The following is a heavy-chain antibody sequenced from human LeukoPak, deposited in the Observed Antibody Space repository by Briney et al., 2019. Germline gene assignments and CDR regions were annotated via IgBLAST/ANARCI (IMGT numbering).Heavy chain of an antibody. V-gene: IGHV3-23*01. J-gene: IGHJ4*02. CDR3: AKDSTRGGYCSSTICFENFDY. CDR1: GFTFSSYA. Sequence: GSLRLSCAASGFTFSSYAMSWVRQAPGKGLEWVSVISGSGGSTYYADSVKGRFTISRDNSKKTLYLQMNSPRAEDTAVYYCAKDSTRGGYCSSTICFENFDYWGQGTLVTVSS. CDR2: ISGSGGST. D-gene: IGHD2-2*01.